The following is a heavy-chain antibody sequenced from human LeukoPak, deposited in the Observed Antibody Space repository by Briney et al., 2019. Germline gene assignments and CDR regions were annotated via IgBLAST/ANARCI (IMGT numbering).Heavy chain of an antibody. Sequence: ASVKVSCKVSGNRLTELSVHWVRQAPGKGLEWMGGFDVEAGDTKYAQNFQGRVTMTEDTSTDTAYMELGSLRSEDTAVYYCATDPTYYFDGSGYYHVDYWGQGTLVTVSS. CDR1: GNRLTELS. D-gene: IGHD3-22*01. J-gene: IGHJ4*02. CDR3: ATDPTYYFDGSGYYHVDY. V-gene: IGHV1-24*01. CDR2: FDVEAGDT.